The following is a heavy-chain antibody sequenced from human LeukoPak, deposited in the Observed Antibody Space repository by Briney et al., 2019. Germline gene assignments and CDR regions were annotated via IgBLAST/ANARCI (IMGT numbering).Heavy chain of an antibody. Sequence: GATVKVSCKASGYTITSHSMHWVRQAPGQGPEWMGIINPSGGSTNYAQKFQGRVTMTRDTSTNAVDMELSNLRSDDTAVYYCARARVPVALISDYWGQGTLVTVSS. CDR3: ARARVPVALISDY. D-gene: IGHD2-21*01. V-gene: IGHV1-46*01. CDR2: INPSGGST. J-gene: IGHJ4*02. CDR1: GYTITSHS.